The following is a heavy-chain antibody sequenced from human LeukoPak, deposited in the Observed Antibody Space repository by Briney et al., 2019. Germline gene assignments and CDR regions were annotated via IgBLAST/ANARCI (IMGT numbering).Heavy chain of an antibody. J-gene: IGHJ4*02. CDR2: ISWDGGST. D-gene: IGHD6-13*01. V-gene: IGHV3-43*01. CDR1: GFTFDDYT. CDR3: AKDTSSLASSCPDY. Sequence: GGSLRLSCAASGFTFDDYTMHWVRQAPGKGLEWVSLISWDGGSTYYADSVKGRFTISRDNSKNSLYLQMNSLRTENTALYYCAKDTSSLASSCPDYWGQGTLVTVSS.